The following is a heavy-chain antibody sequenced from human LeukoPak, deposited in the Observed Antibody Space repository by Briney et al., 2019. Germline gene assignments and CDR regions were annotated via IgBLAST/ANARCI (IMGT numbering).Heavy chain of an antibody. Sequence: PGGSLRLSCAASGFTFSGSAMHWVRQASGKGLEWVGRIRSKANSYATAYAASVKGRFTISRDASKNTAYLQMNSLKTEDTAVYYCTRRRVDSSSDSGGYYYMDVWGKGTTVTVSS. CDR2: IRSKANSYAT. D-gene: IGHD6-6*01. CDR3: TRRRVDSSSDSGGYYYMDV. J-gene: IGHJ6*03. V-gene: IGHV3-73*01. CDR1: GFTFSGSA.